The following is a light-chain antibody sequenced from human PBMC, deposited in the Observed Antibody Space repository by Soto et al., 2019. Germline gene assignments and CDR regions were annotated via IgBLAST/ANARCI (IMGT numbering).Light chain of an antibody. Sequence: EIVLTQSPGTLSLSPVERATLSCRASQSVSSSYLAWYQHKPGQAPRLLIYGASSRATGIPDRFSGSGSGTDFTLTISRLEPEDFAVYYCQQYGSSPWTFGQGTKVDIK. CDR1: QSVSSSY. V-gene: IGKV3-20*01. J-gene: IGKJ1*01. CDR2: GAS. CDR3: QQYGSSPWT.